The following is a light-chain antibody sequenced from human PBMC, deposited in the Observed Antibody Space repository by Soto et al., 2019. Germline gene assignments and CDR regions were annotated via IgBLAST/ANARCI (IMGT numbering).Light chain of an antibody. CDR3: TSYTSINSLV. J-gene: IGLJ2*01. CDR2: NVG. CDR1: DVGGYNY. V-gene: IGLV2-14*03. Sequence: DVGGYNYVSWYQQYPGKAPKLMIYNVGDRPSGVSSRFSGTKSGSTASLTISGLQAEDEADYYCTSYTSINSLVFGGGTKVPVL.